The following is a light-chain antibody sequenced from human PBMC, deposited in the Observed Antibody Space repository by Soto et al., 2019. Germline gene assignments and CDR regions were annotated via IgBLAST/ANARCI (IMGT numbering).Light chain of an antibody. Sequence: QLVLTQSPSASASLGASVKLTCTLSSGHSSYAIAWHQQQPEKGPRYLMKLNSDGSHSKGGGIPDRFSGSSSGAERYLTISSLPAEDEADYYGQTWGNGIHVFGTGTKLTVL. CDR3: QTWGNGIHV. CDR2: LNSDGSH. J-gene: IGLJ1*01. CDR1: SGHSSYA. V-gene: IGLV4-69*01.